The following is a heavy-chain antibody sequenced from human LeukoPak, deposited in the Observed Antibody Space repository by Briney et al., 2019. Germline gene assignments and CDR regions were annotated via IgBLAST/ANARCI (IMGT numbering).Heavy chain of an antibody. J-gene: IGHJ4*02. CDR3: ARDLHRGWYGFDF. V-gene: IGHV4-59*01. CDR1: GDTILDYY. D-gene: IGHD6-19*01. CDR2: INYRGNT. Sequence: SETLPLTCTGTGDTILDYYWNWLRQPPWKGLDGIGYINYRGNTNYNPSLKSRVTFSVDTSKTQYPLKVTSVTAADTAVYYCARDLHRGWYGFDFWGQGTLVTVSS.